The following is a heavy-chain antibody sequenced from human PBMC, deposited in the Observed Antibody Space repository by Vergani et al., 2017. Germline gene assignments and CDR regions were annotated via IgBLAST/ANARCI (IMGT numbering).Heavy chain of an antibody. Sequence: QVQLQESGPGLVKPSQTLSLTCTVSGGSISSGDYYWSWIRQPPGKGLEWIGYIYYSGSTYYNPSLKSRVTISVDTSKNQFSLKLSSVTAADTAVYYCARGDIVVVPAAVYYYYGMDVWGQGTTVTVSS. CDR3: ARGDIVVVPAAVYYYYGMDV. J-gene: IGHJ6*02. CDR1: GGSISSGDYY. D-gene: IGHD2-2*01. V-gene: IGHV4-30-4*01. CDR2: IYYSGST.